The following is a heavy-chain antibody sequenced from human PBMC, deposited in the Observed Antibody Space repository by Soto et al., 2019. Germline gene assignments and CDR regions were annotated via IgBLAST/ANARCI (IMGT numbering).Heavy chain of an antibody. CDR2: ISGSGGST. Sequence: PGGSLRLSCAASGFTFSSYAMSWVRQAPGKGLEWVSAISGSGGSTYYADSVKGRFTISRDNSKNTLYLQMNSLRAEDTAVYYCAKDLFGSGWTLYYYGMDVWGQGTTVTVSS. CDR1: GFTFSSYA. V-gene: IGHV3-23*01. CDR3: AKDLFGSGWTLYYYGMDV. D-gene: IGHD6-19*01. J-gene: IGHJ6*02.